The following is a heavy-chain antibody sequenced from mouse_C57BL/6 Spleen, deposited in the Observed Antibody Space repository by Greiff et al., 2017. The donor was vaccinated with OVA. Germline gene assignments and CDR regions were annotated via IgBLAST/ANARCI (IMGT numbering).Heavy chain of an antibody. CDR3: ARDVLLYYFDY. J-gene: IGHJ2*01. Sequence: EVKLVESGGGLVKPGGSLKLSCAASGFTFSDYGMHWVRQAPEQGLEWVAYISSGSSTIYYADTVTGRFTFSRDNAKNTRFLQMTSLRSEDTAMYYCARDVLLYYFDYWGQGPTLTVSS. CDR2: ISSGSSTI. CDR1: GFTFSDYG. V-gene: IGHV5-17*01.